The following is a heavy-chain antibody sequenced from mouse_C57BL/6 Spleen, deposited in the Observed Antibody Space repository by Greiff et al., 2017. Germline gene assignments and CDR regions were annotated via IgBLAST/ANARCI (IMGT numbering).Heavy chain of an antibody. CDR1: GFTFSDYG. V-gene: IGHV5-17*01. CDR3: ARQGWDERPYYFDY. Sequence: EVKLVESGGGLVKPGGSLKLSCAASGFTFSDYGMHWVRQAPEKGLEWVAYISSGSSTIYYADTVKGRFTISRDNAKNTLFLQMTSLRSEDTAMYYCARQGWDERPYYFDYWGQGTTLTVSS. D-gene: IGHD3-3*01. CDR2: ISSGSSTI. J-gene: IGHJ2*01.